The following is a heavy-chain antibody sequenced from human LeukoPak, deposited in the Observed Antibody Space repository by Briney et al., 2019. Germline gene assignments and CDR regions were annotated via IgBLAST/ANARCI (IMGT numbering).Heavy chain of an antibody. Sequence: PGGSLRLSCAASGFTFSSYGMHWVRQAPGKGLEWVAFIRYDGSNKYCADSVKGRFAISRDNSKNTLYLQMNSLRAEDTAVYYCAKGKDYDYVWGSYKARGYYFDYWGQGTLVTVSS. D-gene: IGHD3-16*01. J-gene: IGHJ4*02. CDR3: AKGKDYDYVWGSYKARGYYFDY. V-gene: IGHV3-30*02. CDR1: GFTFSSYG. CDR2: IRYDGSNK.